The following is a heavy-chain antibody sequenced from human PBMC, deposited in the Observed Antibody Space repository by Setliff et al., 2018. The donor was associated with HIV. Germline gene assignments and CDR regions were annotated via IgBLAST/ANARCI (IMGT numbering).Heavy chain of an antibody. J-gene: IGHJ4*02. D-gene: IGHD3-3*01. CDR1: GYTFTNYG. Sequence: KVSCKTSGYTFTNYGISWVRQAPGQRLEWMGWISAYDGNTNYAQKFQGRVTTTIDRSTSTAYMELRSLRSDDTAVYYCARQIFWRDYYFDYWGQGTLVT. CDR3: ARQIFWRDYYFDY. CDR2: ISAYDGNT. V-gene: IGHV1-18*01.